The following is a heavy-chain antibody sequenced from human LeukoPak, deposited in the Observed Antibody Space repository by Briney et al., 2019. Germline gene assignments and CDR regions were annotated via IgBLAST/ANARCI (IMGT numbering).Heavy chain of an antibody. Sequence: GESLKISCKGSGYSFTSYWIGWVRQMPGKGLEWMGIIYPGDSDTRYSPSFQGQVTISADKSISTAYLQWSSLKASDTAMYYCARHRGYYYDSSGYYPIDAFDIWGQGTMVTVSS. D-gene: IGHD3-22*01. V-gene: IGHV5-51*01. J-gene: IGHJ3*02. CDR2: IYPGDSDT. CDR1: GYSFTSYW. CDR3: ARHRGYYYDSSGYYPIDAFDI.